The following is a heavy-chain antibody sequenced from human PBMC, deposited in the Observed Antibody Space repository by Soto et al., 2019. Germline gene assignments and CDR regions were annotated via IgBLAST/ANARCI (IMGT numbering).Heavy chain of an antibody. J-gene: IGHJ5*02. V-gene: IGHV4-31*03. CDR2: IYYSGST. CDR1: GGSISSVGYY. Sequence: QVQLQESGPGLVKPSQTLSLTCTVSGGSISSVGYYWRWIRQHPGKGLEWIGYIYYSGSTYYKPSLKGRVTISVDTSNNQFSLKLSAVTAADTAVYYCARSVFPWGRGTLVTVSS. CDR3: ARSVFP.